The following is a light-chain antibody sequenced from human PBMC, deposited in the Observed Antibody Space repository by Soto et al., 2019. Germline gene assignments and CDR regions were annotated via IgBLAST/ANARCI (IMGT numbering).Light chain of an antibody. J-gene: IGKJ1*01. CDR3: QQYYSFPWT. Sequence: IQMTQSPSTLSASVGDSVTITCRTSQSISNYLAWYQQKPGKAPKLLIYAASTLQSGVPSRFSGSGSGTDFTLTISCLQSEDFATYYCQQYYSFPWTFGQGTKVEIK. CDR1: QSISNY. CDR2: AAS. V-gene: IGKV1D-8*01.